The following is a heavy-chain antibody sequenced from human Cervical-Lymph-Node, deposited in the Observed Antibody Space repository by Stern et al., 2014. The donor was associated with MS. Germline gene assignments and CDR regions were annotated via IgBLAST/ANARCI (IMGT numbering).Heavy chain of an antibody. Sequence: QIPLGQSRPEVKKPGASVQVSCKTSGYTFSCYSISWLRHAPRQGPWWMGGIHTYIGNTYYAQEIKGRVSMTTDASTSTVYMELRSLTSDDTAIYFCARDHGIFDSWSGYYDYFDYWGQGTLVTVSS. J-gene: IGHJ4*02. CDR1: GYTFSCYS. D-gene: IGHD3-3*01. CDR2: IHTYIGNT. V-gene: IGHV1-18*04. CDR3: ARDHGIFDSWSGYYDYFDY.